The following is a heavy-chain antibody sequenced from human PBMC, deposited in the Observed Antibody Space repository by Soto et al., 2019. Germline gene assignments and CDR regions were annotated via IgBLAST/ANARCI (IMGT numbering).Heavy chain of an antibody. CDR2: ISSSSSTI. CDR1: GFTFSSYS. CDR3: ARDRRSSGLDY. J-gene: IGHJ4*02. D-gene: IGHD6-19*01. Sequence: GGSLRLSCAASGFTFSSYSMNWVRQAPGKGLEWVSYISSSSSTIYYADSVKGRFTISRDNSKNTLYLQMNSLRAEDTAVYYCARDRRSSGLDYWGQGTLVTVSS. V-gene: IGHV3-48*01.